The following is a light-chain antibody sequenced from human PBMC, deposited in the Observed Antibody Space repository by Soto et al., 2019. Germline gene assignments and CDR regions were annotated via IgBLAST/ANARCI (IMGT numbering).Light chain of an antibody. CDR3: EQCSSYPT. CDR1: QNINNW. Sequence: DIQMTQSPSTLPASVGDRDTITCRASQNINNWLAWYQQKPGKPPILLIYDASTLESGVPSRFSGSGSGTEFPLTISSLLSDDCATYYCEQCSSYPTCGQGPRLESK. J-gene: IGKJ5*01. CDR2: DAS. V-gene: IGKV1-5*01.